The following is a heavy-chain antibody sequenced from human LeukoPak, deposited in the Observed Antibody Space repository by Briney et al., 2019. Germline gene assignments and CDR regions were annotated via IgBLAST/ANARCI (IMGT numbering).Heavy chain of an antibody. CDR1: GFTFSSYW. J-gene: IGHJ3*02. D-gene: IGHD6-13*01. V-gene: IGHV3-7*01. CDR2: IKQDGSEK. Sequence: QSGGSLRLSCAASGFTFSSYWMSWVRRAPGKGLEWVANIKQDGSEKYYVDSVKGRFTISRDNAKNSLYLQMNSLRAEDTAVYYCARDPQQLVLFRVAFDIWGQGTMVTVSS. CDR3: ARDPQQLVLFRVAFDI.